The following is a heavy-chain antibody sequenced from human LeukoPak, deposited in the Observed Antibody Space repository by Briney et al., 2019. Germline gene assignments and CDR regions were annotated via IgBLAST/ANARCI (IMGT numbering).Heavy chain of an antibody. V-gene: IGHV3-30*18. CDR2: ISYDGSNK. CDR3: AKEVEKAAAGLNYYYYGMDV. CDR1: GFTFSSYG. Sequence: PGGSLRLSCAASGFTFSSYGMHWVRQAPGKGLEWVAVISYDGSNKYYADSVKGRFTISRDNSKNTLYLQMNSPRAEDTAVYYCAKEVEKAAAGLNYYYYGMDVWGQGTTVIVSS. D-gene: IGHD6-13*01. J-gene: IGHJ6*02.